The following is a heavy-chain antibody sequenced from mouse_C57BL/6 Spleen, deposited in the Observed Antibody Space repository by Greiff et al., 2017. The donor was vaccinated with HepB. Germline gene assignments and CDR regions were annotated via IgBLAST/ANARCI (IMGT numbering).Heavy chain of an antibody. D-gene: IGHD1-1*01. J-gene: IGHJ1*03. CDR3: ARCLYYYGSSWYFDV. CDR1: GYTFTSYG. V-gene: IGHV1-81*01. CDR2: IYPRSGNT. Sequence: VQLQQSGAELARPGASVKLSCKASGYTFTSYGISWVKQRTGQGLEWIGEIYPRSGNTYYNEKFKGKATLTADKSSSTAYMELRSLTSEDSAVYFCARCLYYYGSSWYFDVWGTGTTVTVSS.